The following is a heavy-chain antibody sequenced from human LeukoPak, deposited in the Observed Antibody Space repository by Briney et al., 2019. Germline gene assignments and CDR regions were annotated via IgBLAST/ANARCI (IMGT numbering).Heavy chain of an antibody. V-gene: IGHV4-39*07. CDR3: AKSGSYYGSTSG. J-gene: IGHJ4*02. CDR1: GGSISSSGYY. CDR2: FYYSGIT. D-gene: IGHD3-10*01. Sequence: SETLSLTCTVSGGSISSSGYYWGWIRQPPGKGLEWIGIFYYSGITYYNPSLKSRVTISVDTSKNQFSLKLTSVTAADTAVYYCAKSGSYYGSTSGWGQGTLVTVSP.